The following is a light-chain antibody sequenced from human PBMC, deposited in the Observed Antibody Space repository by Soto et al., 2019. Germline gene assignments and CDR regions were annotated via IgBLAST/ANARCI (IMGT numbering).Light chain of an antibody. CDR2: GAS. Sequence: EIVMTQSPATLSVSPGERATLFCRASQSVSSNLAWYQQKPGQAPRLLIYGASTRATGIPVRFSGSGAGTEFTLTISSLQSGDFAVYYCQQYKNWPRTFGQGTKVDIK. J-gene: IGKJ1*01. CDR1: QSVSSN. CDR3: QQYKNWPRT. V-gene: IGKV3-15*01.